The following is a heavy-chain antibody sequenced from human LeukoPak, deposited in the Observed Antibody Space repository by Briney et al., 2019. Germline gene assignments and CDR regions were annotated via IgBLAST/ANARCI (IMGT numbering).Heavy chain of an antibody. Sequence: GASVKVSCKASGYTFSNYGISWVRQAPGLGLEWMGWTSYNGNTNYAQKFQDRVTMTTDTSTTTAYMELRSLESDDTAIYYCARANALYCSSTSCLFDYWGQGTLVTVSS. J-gene: IGHJ4*02. CDR1: GYTFSNYG. D-gene: IGHD2-2*01. CDR3: ARANALYCSSTSCLFDY. CDR2: TSYNGNT. V-gene: IGHV1-18*04.